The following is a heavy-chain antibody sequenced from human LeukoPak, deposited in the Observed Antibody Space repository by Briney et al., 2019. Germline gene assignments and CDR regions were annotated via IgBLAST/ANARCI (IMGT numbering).Heavy chain of an antibody. Sequence: GGSLRLSCTASGFTFGDYVMSWVRQAPGKGLEWVGFIRSKPYGGTTEYAASVKGRFIISRDDFKTIAYLQMNSLKSEDTAVYYCTTGSATGTGSGYWGQGTLVTVSS. J-gene: IGHJ4*02. CDR3: TTGSATGTGSGY. V-gene: IGHV3-49*04. D-gene: IGHD6-13*01. CDR1: GFTFGDYV. CDR2: IRSKPYGGTT.